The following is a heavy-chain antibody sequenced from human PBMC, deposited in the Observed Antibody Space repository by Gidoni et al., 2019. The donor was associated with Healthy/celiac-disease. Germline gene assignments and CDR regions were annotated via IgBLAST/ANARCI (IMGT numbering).Heavy chain of an antibody. V-gene: IGHV3-48*02. Sequence: EVQLVESGGGLVQPGGSLRLSCSASGFNFSRFSMNWVRQAPGKGLECVSYISSSSSTIYYADSVKGRFTISRDNAKNSLYLQMNSLRDEDTAVYYCARGGEFIPPAVAGTEGIDYWGQGTLVTVSS. CDR3: ARGGEFIPPAVAGTEGIDY. D-gene: IGHD6-19*01. J-gene: IGHJ4*02. CDR1: GFNFSRFS. CDR2: ISSSSSTI.